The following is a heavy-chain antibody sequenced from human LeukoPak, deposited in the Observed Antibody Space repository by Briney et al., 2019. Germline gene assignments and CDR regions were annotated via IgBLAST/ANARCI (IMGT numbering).Heavy chain of an antibody. V-gene: IGHV3-23*01. CDR2: ISGSGGST. J-gene: IGHJ4*02. Sequence: GGSLRLSCAASGFTVSDNYMNWVRQAPGKGLEWVSAISGSGGSTYYADSVKGRFTISRDNSKNTLYLQMNSLRAEDTAVYYCAKVYSGYGSASDYWGQGTLVTVSS. D-gene: IGHD5-12*01. CDR3: AKVYSGYGSASDY. CDR1: GFTVSDNY.